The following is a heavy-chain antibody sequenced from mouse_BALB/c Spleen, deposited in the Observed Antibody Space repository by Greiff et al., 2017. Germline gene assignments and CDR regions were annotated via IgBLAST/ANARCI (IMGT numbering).Heavy chain of an antibody. D-gene: IGHD2-3*01. Sequence: QVQLKESGPELVKPGASVRISCKASGYTFTSYYIHWVKQRPGQGLEWIGWIYPGNVNTKYNEKFKGKATLTADKSSSTAYMQLSSLTSEDSAVFFCARAGGWGDYWGQGTSVTVSS. J-gene: IGHJ4*01. V-gene: IGHV1S56*01. CDR2: IYPGNVNT. CDR1: GYTFTSYY. CDR3: ARAGGWGDY.